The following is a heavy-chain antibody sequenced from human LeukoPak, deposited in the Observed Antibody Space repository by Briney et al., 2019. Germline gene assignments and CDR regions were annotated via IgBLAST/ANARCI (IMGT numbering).Heavy chain of an antibody. CDR1: GFAFSSYG. Sequence: PGGSLRLSCAASGFAFSSYGMHWVRQAPGKGLEWVAYIHYDSSTEDYADSVKGRFTISRDNSKNTLYLQMNSLRAEDTAVYYCAKDQTPYYWGQGTLVTVSS. CDR2: IHYDSSTE. CDR3: AKDQTPYY. V-gene: IGHV3-30*02. J-gene: IGHJ4*02.